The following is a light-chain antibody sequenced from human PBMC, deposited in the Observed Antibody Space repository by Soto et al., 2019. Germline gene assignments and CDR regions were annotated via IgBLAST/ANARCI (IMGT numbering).Light chain of an antibody. CDR1: QSVNSN. CDR2: DAS. Sequence: EIVLTQSPATLSLSPGETATLSCRASQSVNSNLAWYQQKPGQAPRLLIYDASNRATGIPARFSSSGSGTDFTLTISSLEPADFAVYYCQQHNNWPPYTFGQGTKLEIK. V-gene: IGKV3-11*01. CDR3: QQHNNWPPYT. J-gene: IGKJ2*01.